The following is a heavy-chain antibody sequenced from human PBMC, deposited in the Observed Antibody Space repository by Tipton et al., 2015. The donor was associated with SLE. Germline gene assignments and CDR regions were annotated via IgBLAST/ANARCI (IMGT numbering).Heavy chain of an antibody. J-gene: IGHJ4*02. CDR2: IYPSGTT. V-gene: IGHV4-4*08. CDR3: ARGGGSYYDY. Sequence: TLSLTCSVSGVSISTSYWSWIRQPPGKGLEWMGYIYPSGTTPYNPSLKSRLTLSLDMSNNQFSLRVRSVTAADTAVYYCARGGGSYYDYWGQGRLVTVSS. D-gene: IGHD1-26*01. CDR1: GVSISTSY.